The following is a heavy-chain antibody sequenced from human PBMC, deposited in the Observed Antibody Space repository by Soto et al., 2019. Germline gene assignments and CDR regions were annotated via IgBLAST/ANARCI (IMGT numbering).Heavy chain of an antibody. V-gene: IGHV1-3*05. D-gene: IGHD3-10*01. CDR1: GYTFSSYA. CDR3: ARGGPPIDY. Sequence: QVQLVQSGAEEKKPGASVKVSCKASGYTFSSYAMHWVRQAPGQRLEWMGWINAGNGNTKYSQKFQGRVTVSRDTSASAAYIELSSLRSEDTAVYYCARGGPPIDYLRQGTLVTVSS. CDR2: INAGNGNT. J-gene: IGHJ4*02.